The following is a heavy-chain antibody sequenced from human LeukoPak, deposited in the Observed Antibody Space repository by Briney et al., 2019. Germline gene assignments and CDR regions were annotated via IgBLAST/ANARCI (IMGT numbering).Heavy chain of an antibody. CDR3: AREYSSSYYYGMDV. V-gene: IGHV1-69*04. CDR2: ITPILGIT. Sequence: GGSLRLSCAASGFTFSSYAISWVRQAPGQGLEWMGRITPILGITNYAQKFQGRVTITADKSTSTAYMELYSLRSEDTAVYYCAREYSSSYYYGMDVWGQGTTVTVSS. J-gene: IGHJ6*02. D-gene: IGHD6-6*01. CDR1: GFTFSSYA.